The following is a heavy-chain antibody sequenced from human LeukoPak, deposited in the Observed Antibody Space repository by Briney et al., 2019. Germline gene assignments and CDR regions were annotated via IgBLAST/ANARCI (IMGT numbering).Heavy chain of an antibody. CDR3: ARVRSSGLTNWFDP. V-gene: IGHV1-2*02. J-gene: IGHJ5*02. Sequence: ASVKVSCKASGYTFTGCYMHWVRQAPGQGLEWMGWINPNSGGTNYAQKFQGRVTMTGDTSISTAYMELSRLRSDDTAVYYCARVRSSGLTNWFDPWGQGTLVTVSS. CDR2: INPNSGGT. D-gene: IGHD6-19*01. CDR1: GYTFTGCY.